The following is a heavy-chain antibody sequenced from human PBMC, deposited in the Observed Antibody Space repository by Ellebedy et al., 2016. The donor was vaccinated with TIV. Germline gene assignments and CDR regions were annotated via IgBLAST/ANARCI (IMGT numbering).Heavy chain of an antibody. Sequence: GESLKISCAASGFTFSSYEMNWVRQAPGKGLEWVSYISSSCSTIYYADSVKGRFTISRDNAKNSLYLQMNSLRAEDTAVYYCARDIVVVPAAYNWFDPWGQGTLVTVSS. CDR3: ARDIVVVPAAYNWFDP. CDR1: GFTFSSYE. D-gene: IGHD2-2*01. J-gene: IGHJ5*02. CDR2: ISSSCSTI. V-gene: IGHV3-48*03.